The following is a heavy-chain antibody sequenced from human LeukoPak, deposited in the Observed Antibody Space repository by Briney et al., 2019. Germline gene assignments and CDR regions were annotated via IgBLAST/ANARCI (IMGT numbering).Heavy chain of an antibody. J-gene: IGHJ4*02. V-gene: IGHV3-74*01. D-gene: IGHD5-18*01. CDR3: ARDGYSFGHDFDY. CDR1: GFTFSSYW. CDR2: IKGDGSST. Sequence: GGSLRLSCAASGFTFSSYWMHWVRHTPGKGLVWVSRIKGDGSSTSYADSVKGRFTISRDNAKNTLYLQMNSLRAEDTAVYYCARDGYSFGHDFDYWGQGTLVTISS.